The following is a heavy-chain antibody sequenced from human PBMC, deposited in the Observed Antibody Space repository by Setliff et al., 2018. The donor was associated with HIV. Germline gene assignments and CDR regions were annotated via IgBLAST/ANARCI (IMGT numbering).Heavy chain of an antibody. Sequence: LRLSCAASGFTFSSYWMSWVRQAPGKGLEWVANIKQDGSEKYYVDSVKGRFIASTDNAKNSLFLEMNSLKAEDTAVYYCARAYNVYDYRFDSSGYDYWGQGTLVTVSS. V-gene: IGHV3-7*03. CDR2: IKQDGSEK. D-gene: IGHD3-22*01. J-gene: IGHJ4*02. CDR3: ARAYNVYDYRFDSSGYDY. CDR1: GFTFSSYW.